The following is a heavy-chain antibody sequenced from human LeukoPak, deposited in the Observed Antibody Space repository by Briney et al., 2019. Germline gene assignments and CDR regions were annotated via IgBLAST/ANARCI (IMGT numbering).Heavy chain of an antibody. CDR2: IYYSGST. CDR1: GGSISSGDYY. CDR3: ANILTGYYVYFQH. V-gene: IGHV4-30-4*08. Sequence: PSETLSLTCTVSGGSISSGDYYWSWIRQPPGKGLEWIGYIYYSGSTYYNPSLKSRVTISVDTSKNQFSLKLSSVTAADTAVYYCANILTGYYVYFQHWGQGTLVTVSS. J-gene: IGHJ1*01. D-gene: IGHD3-9*01.